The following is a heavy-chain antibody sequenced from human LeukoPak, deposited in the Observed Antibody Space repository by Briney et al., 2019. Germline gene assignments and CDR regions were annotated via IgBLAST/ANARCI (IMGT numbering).Heavy chain of an antibody. Sequence: SETLSLTCTVSGGSISSYYWSWIRQPPGKGLEWIGYIYYSGSTNYNPSLKSRVTISVDTSKNQFSLKLSSVTAADTAVYYCARGPVGTRYCSSTSCLGRSWPPDYWGQGTLVTVSS. CDR1: GGSISSYY. CDR2: IYYSGST. V-gene: IGHV4-59*01. CDR3: ARGPVGTRYCSSTSCLGRSWPPDY. J-gene: IGHJ4*02. D-gene: IGHD2-2*01.